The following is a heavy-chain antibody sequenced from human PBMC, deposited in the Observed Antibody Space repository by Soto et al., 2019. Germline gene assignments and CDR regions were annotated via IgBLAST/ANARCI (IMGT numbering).Heavy chain of an antibody. J-gene: IGHJ4*02. Sequence: QMQLVQSGAEVKRPGSSVKVSCKASGGTISSYAINWVRQAPGQGLEWMGGIIPVFGTANYAQKFQGRVTITADESTSTAYMDLSSLRSEDAAVYYCAAYYDDSGGDYDFDYWGQGTLVTVSS. V-gene: IGHV1-69*01. CDR1: GGTISSYA. CDR3: AAYYDDSGGDYDFDY. CDR2: IIPVFGTA. D-gene: IGHD3-22*01.